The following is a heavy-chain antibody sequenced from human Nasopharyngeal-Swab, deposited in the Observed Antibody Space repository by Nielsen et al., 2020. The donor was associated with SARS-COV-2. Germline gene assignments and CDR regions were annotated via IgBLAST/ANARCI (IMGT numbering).Heavy chain of an antibody. D-gene: IGHD3-9*01. CDR3: AKDLTGYYAPLDQ. J-gene: IGHJ4*02. CDR2: DNGNGADT. V-gene: IGHV3-23*01. CDR1: GFTFDSYA. Sequence: GESPKISCAASGFTFDSYAMNWVRQTPGKGLEWVSADNGNGADTYYADSVKGRFTISRDNFKNTIYLHMNSLRAEDTAVYYCAKDLTGYYAPLDQWGQGTLVTVSS.